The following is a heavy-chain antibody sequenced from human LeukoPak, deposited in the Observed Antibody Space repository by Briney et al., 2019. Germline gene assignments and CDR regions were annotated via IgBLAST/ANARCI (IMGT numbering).Heavy chain of an antibody. Sequence: GGSLRLSCAASGFTFSDHYLDWVRQAPGKGLEWVGRSRSKTNRYTTQYAASVKGRFTISRDDSKNSLYLQMNSLRAEDTAVYYCASIVGATKVGVLDYWGQGTLVTVSS. CDR2: SRSKTNRYTT. V-gene: IGHV3-72*01. CDR1: GFTFSDHY. D-gene: IGHD1-26*01. J-gene: IGHJ4*02. CDR3: ASIVGATKVGVLDY.